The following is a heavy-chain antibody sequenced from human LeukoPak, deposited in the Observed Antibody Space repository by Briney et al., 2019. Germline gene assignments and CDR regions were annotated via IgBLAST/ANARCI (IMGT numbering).Heavy chain of an antibody. V-gene: IGHV4-34*01. CDR2: INHSGST. CDR1: GGSFSGYY. CDR3: ARGPYCSSTSCYGTFDY. D-gene: IGHD2-2*01. Sequence: SETLSITCAVYGGSFSGYYWSWIRQPPGKGLEWIGEINHSGSTNYNPSLKSRVTISVDTSKNQFSLKLSSVTAADTAVYYCARGPYCSSTSCYGTFDYWGQGTLVTVSS. J-gene: IGHJ4*02.